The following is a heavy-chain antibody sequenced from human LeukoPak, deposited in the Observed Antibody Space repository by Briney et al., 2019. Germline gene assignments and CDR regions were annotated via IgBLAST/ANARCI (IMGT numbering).Heavy chain of an antibody. Sequence: GGSLRLSCAASGFTFSNYGMHWVRQAPDKGLEWVAFLQNHGGDIHYADSVEGRFTISRDNSKNTLYLQMNSLRPEDTAVYYCARDAYDSSGYYPYFDYWGQGTLVTVSS. CDR1: GFTFSNYG. CDR2: LQNHGGDI. V-gene: IGHV3-30*02. CDR3: ARDAYDSSGYYPYFDY. D-gene: IGHD3-22*01. J-gene: IGHJ4*02.